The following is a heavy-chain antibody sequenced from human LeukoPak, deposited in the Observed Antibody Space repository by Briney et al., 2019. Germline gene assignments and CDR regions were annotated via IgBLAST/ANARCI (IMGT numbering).Heavy chain of an antibody. CDR2: ISSSGSTI. CDR1: GFIFNDYY. V-gene: IGHV3-11*01. Sequence: GGSLRLSCVASGFIFNDYYMSWIRQAPGKGLEWVSYISSSGSTIYYTDSVKGRFTISRDNAKNSLYLQMNRLRAEDTAVHYCARDLMVRGGFGFDPWGQGTLVTVSS. CDR3: ARDLMVRGGFGFDP. D-gene: IGHD3-10*01. J-gene: IGHJ5*02.